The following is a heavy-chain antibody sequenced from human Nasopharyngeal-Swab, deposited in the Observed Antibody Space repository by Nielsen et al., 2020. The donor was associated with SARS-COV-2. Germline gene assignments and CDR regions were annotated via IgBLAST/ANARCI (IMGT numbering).Heavy chain of an antibody. CDR2: IYTSGST. CDR3: ARDIGYAGYLDY. V-gene: IGHV4-61*02. Sequence: SETLSLTCTVSGGSISSGSYYWSWIRQPAGKGLEWIGRIYTSGSTNYNPSLKSRVTISVDTSKNQFSLKLSSVTAADTAVYYCARDIGYAGYLDYWGQGTLVTSPQ. J-gene: IGHJ4*02. D-gene: IGHD3-9*01. CDR1: GGSISSGSYY.